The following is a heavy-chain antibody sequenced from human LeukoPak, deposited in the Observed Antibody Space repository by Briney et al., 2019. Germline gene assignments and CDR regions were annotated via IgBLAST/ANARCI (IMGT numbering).Heavy chain of an antibody. CDR2: ISTDNGDT. V-gene: IGHV1-18*01. CDR1: GYTFTAYG. J-gene: IGHJ4*02. D-gene: IGHD3-16*01. CDR3: AREGLGELTLDC. Sequence: ASVKVSCKSSGYTFTAYGITWVRQAPGQGLEWMGWISTDNGDTNYAQKLQGRVTMTTDTSTSTAYMELRSLRSDDTAVYYCAREGLGELTLDCWGQGTLVTVSS.